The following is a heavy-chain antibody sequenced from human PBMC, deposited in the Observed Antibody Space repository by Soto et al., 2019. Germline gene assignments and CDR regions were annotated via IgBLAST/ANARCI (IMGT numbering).Heavy chain of an antibody. CDR3: AKEGRWFGEWIGY. D-gene: IGHD3-10*01. CDR2: ISFHGNNK. V-gene: IGHV3-30*18. Sequence: QVQLVGSGGGVVQPGQSLRLSCTASGFTFNSFGMHWLRQAPGKGLEWVAAISFHGNNKYYADSVEGRFTISRDNSKNPLYLQMNSLGPDDTAVYFCAKEGRWFGEWIGYWGQGTLVTVSS. CDR1: GFTFNSFG. J-gene: IGHJ4*02.